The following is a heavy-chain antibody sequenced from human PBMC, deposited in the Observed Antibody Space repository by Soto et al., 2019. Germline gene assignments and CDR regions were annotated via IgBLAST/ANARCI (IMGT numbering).Heavy chain of an antibody. V-gene: IGHV3-30*03. Sequence: QSGGSLRLSCAASGFTFSRYGMHWVRQAPGEGLEWVSLTSYDGSDEWYADSVKGRFTISRDNAKNSLYLQMNSLRAEDTAVYYCARARKYDSSGFYFDYWGQGTLVTVSS. CDR3: ARARKYDSSGFYFDY. CDR2: TSYDGSDE. J-gene: IGHJ4*02. CDR1: GFTFSRYG. D-gene: IGHD3-22*01.